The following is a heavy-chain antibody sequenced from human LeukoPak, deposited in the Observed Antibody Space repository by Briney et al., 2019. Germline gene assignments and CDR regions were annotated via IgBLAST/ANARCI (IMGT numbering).Heavy chain of an antibody. V-gene: IGHV4-59*11. CDR1: GGSITSHS. J-gene: IGHJ5*02. D-gene: IGHD2/OR15-2a*01. CDR2: IFYTGHT. Sequence: SETLSLTCTDSGGSITSHSWSWIRQPPGKGLEWIGYIFYTGHTNYNPSLRSRVTISVDTSKTQFSLRLTSVTAADTAVYFCARDTDRISSPGSWFDPWGQGTLVTVSS. CDR3: ARDTDRISSPGSWFDP.